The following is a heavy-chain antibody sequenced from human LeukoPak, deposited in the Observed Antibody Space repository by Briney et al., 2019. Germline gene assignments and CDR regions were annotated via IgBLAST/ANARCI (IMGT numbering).Heavy chain of an antibody. J-gene: IGHJ3*02. CDR1: GFSLNNAW. CDR2: IYSGGAT. D-gene: IGHD2-15*01. CDR3: AREKKCSGGSCYGDAFDI. Sequence: PGGSLRLSCAASGFSLNNAWMSWVRQPPGKGLEWVSVIYSGGATKHADSVKGRFIISRDNSKNTLYLQMNNLRAEDTAVYYCAREKKCSGGSCYGDAFDIWGQGTMVTVSS. V-gene: IGHV3-66*01.